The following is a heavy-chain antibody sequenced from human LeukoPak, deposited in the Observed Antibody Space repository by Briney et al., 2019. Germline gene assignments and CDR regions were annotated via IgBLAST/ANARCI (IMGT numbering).Heavy chain of an antibody. Sequence: SETLSLTRTVSGGSISSSSYYWGWIRQPPGKGLEWIGSIYYSGSTYYNPSLKSRVTISVDTSKNQFSLKLSSVTAADTAVYYCARLDFWSGYYMSYFDYWGQGTLVTVSS. CDR3: ARLDFWSGYYMSYFDY. V-gene: IGHV4-39*01. D-gene: IGHD3-3*01. CDR1: GGSISSSSYY. CDR2: IYYSGST. J-gene: IGHJ4*02.